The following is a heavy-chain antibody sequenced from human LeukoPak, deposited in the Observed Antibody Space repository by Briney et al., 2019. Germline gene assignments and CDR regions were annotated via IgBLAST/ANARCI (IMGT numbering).Heavy chain of an antibody. CDR2: IVVGSGNT. D-gene: IGHD4-23*01. V-gene: IGHV1-58*01. CDR1: GFTFTSSA. CDR3: AAEGRPTVVTFRKGAVDL. Sequence: SVKVSCKASGFTFTSSAVQWVRQARGQRLEWIGWIVVGSGNTNYAQKFQERVTITRDMSTSTVYMELSSLRSEDTAVYYCAAEGRPTVVTFRKGAVDLWGQGTTVTVSS. J-gene: IGHJ6*02.